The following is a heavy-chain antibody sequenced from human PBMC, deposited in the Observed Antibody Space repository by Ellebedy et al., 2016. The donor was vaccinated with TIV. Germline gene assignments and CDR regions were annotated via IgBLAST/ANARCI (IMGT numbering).Heavy chain of an antibody. D-gene: IGHD3-10*01. CDR1: GFSFSSYA. J-gene: IGHJ6*02. V-gene: IGHV3-23*01. Sequence: PGGSLRLSCAASGFSFSSYAMCWVRQAPGKGLEWISTISDSGSGTFFADSVKGRFTISRDNSKNTLYLQMNSLRAEDTAVYYCARGFRFGMDVWGQGTTVTVSS. CDR3: ARGFRFGMDV. CDR2: ISDSGSGT.